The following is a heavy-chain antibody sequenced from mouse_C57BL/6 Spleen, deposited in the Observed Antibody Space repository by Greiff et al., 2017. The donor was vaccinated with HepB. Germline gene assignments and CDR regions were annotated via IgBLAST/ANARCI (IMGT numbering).Heavy chain of an antibody. V-gene: IGHV1-72*01. CDR1: GYTFTSYW. CDR3: ARRMVTTLNWYFDV. CDR2: IDPNSGGT. Sequence: QVQLQQPGAELVKPGASVKLSCKASGYTFTSYWMHWVKQRPGRGLEWIGRIDPNSGGTKYNEKFKSKATLTVDKPSSTAYMQLSSLTSEVSAVYYCARRMVTTLNWYFDVWGTGTTVTVSS. J-gene: IGHJ1*03. D-gene: IGHD2-2*01.